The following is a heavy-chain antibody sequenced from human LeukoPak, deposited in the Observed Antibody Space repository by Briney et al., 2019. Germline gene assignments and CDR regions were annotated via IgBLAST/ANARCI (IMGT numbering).Heavy chain of an antibody. CDR3: ARSPGSTVATEFFQH. D-gene: IGHD4-23*01. V-gene: IGHV1-18*01. J-gene: IGHJ1*01. CDR2: ISAFSGNT. CDR1: GYTFTTYG. Sequence: ASVQVSCKASGYTFTTYGISWVRQAPGQGLEWMGWISAFSGNTNYAQNFQGRVTMTTDTSTSTVYMNLRGLRSDDTAVYFCARSPGSTVATEFFQHWGQGTLVTVSS.